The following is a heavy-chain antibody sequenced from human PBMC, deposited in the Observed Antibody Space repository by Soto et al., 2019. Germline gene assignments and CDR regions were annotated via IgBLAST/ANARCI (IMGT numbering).Heavy chain of an antibody. V-gene: IGHV4-61*01. J-gene: IGHJ5*01. D-gene: IGHD3-22*01. CDR2: IYYSGST. CDR1: GGSISSGNYY. CDR3: AGRASRYYDDSSGYFYS. Sequence: PSETLSLTCTVSGGSISSGNYYWSWIRQPPGKGLEWIGYIYYSGSTNYNPSLKSRVTISVDTSKNQFSLKLSSVTAADTAVYYCAGRASRYYDDSSGYFYSRGQRTLVPVSS.